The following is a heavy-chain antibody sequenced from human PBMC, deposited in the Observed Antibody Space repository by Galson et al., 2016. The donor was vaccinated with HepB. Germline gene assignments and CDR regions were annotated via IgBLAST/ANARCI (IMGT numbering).Heavy chain of an antibody. V-gene: IGHV3-30-3*01. CDR3: ARGRAARSPFDY. Sequence: SLRLSCAASGFTFSSYAMHWVRQAPGKGLEWVAVISYDGSNKYYADSVKGRFTISRDNSKNTLCLQMNSLRAEDTAVYYCARGRAARSPFDYWGQGTLVTVSS. CDR1: GFTFSSYA. J-gene: IGHJ4*02. CDR2: ISYDGSNK. D-gene: IGHD6-6*01.